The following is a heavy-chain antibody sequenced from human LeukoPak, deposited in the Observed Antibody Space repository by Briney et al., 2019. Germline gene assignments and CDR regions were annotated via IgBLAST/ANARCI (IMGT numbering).Heavy chain of an antibody. D-gene: IGHD3-9*01. CDR1: GYTFTSYG. CDR3: ARLRIYYDILTGTLDY. J-gene: IGHJ4*02. CDR2: ISAYNGNT. Sequence: GASVKVSCKASGYTFTSYGISWVRPAPGQGLEWMGWISAYNGNTNYAQKLQGRVTMTTDTSTSTAYMELRSLRSDDTAVYYCARLRIYYDILTGTLDYWGQGTLVTVSS. V-gene: IGHV1-18*01.